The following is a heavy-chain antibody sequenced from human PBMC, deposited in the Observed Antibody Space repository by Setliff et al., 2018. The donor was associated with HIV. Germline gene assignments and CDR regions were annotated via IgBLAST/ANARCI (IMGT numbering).Heavy chain of an antibody. J-gene: IGHJ5*02. D-gene: IGHD6-19*01. V-gene: IGHV1-46*01. CDR3: AKEIPGPAINSGRIKNWFDP. CDR2: INPSGGST. CDR1: GYTFTSYY. Sequence: GASVKVSCKASGYTFTSYYMHWVRQAPGQGLEWMGIINPSGGSTSYAQKFQGRVTMTRDTSTSTVDMELSSLRSEDTAVYYCAKEIPGPAINSGRIKNWFDPWGEGTLVTVSS.